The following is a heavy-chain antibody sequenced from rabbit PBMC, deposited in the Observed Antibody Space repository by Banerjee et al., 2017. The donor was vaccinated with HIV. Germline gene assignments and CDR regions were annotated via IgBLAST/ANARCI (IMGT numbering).Heavy chain of an antibody. J-gene: IGHJ6*01. CDR2: IYTSTGGS. CDR3: ARDATMIDIYGMDL. Sequence: QSLEESGGDLVKPGASLTLTCTASGFSFTSSYYMCWVRQAPGKGLEWIACIYTSTGGSYYASWAKGRFTISKTSSTTVTLQMTSLTAADTATYFCARDATMIDIYGMDLWGPGTLVTVS. D-gene: IGHD2-1*01. CDR1: GFSFTSSYY. V-gene: IGHV1S40*01.